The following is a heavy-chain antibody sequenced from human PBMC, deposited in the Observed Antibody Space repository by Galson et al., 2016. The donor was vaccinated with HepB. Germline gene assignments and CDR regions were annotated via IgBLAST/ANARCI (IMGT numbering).Heavy chain of an antibody. D-gene: IGHD2-15*01. V-gene: IGHV1-46*01. J-gene: IGHJ6*03. CDR3: ARGTRWLPTYYYYYMDV. CDR2: INPSGGST. CDR1: GYTFTSYY. Sequence: SVKVSCKASGYTFTSYYMHWVRPAPGQGLEWMGIINPSGGSTTYSQKFQGTVTMTRDTSTSTVYMELSSLRAEDTAVYYCARGTRWLPTYYYYYMDVWGKGTTVTVSS.